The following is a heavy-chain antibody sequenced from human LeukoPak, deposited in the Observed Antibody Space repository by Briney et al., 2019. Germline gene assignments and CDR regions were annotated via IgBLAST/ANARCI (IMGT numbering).Heavy chain of an antibody. D-gene: IGHD3-10*01. Sequence: QTLSLTCAISGDSVSRKSAGWNWIRQSPSRGLEWLGRIYYRSTWYSDFLTSRITISPDTYKNQFSLHLDSVTPEDTAVYYCARGGLVRGSIDSLIAFDFWGQGTVVTVSS. CDR1: GDSVSRKSAG. J-gene: IGHJ3*01. CDR3: ARGGLVRGSIDSLIAFDF. V-gene: IGHV6-1*01. CDR2: IYYRSTWYS.